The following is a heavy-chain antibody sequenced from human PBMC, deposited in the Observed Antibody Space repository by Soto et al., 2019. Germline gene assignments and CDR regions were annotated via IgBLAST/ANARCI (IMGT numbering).Heavy chain of an antibody. CDR3: AKNRDYDYDAFDV. Sequence: EVQLLQSGGGLVQPGGSLRLSCAGSGFTFNRNAMSWVRQAPGKGLEWVSGITGNSAFTYYAASVKGRFIISRDNSKNTLDLQINTLRVEDTAVYYGAKNRDYDYDAFDVWGQGTVVTVS. J-gene: IGHJ3*01. D-gene: IGHD3-16*01. V-gene: IGHV3-23*01. CDR2: ITGNSAFT. CDR1: GFTFNRNA.